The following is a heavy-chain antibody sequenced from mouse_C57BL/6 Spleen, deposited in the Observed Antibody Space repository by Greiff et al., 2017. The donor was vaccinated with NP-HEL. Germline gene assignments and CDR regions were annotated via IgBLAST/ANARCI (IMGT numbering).Heavy chain of an antibody. D-gene: IGHD3-1*01. CDR1: GYTFTSYW. CDR3: ARWGSSDY. V-gene: IGHV1-59*01. Sequence: QVQLQQSGAELVRPGTSVKLSCKASGYTFTSYWMHWVKQRPGQGLEWIGVIDPSDSYTNYNQKFKGKATLTVDTSSSTAYMQLSSLTSEDSAVYYCARWGSSDYWGQGTTLTVSS. CDR2: IDPSDSYT. J-gene: IGHJ2*01.